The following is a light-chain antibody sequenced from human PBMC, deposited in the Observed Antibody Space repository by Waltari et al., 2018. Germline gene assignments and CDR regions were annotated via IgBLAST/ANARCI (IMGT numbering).Light chain of an antibody. CDR2: GAS. CDR3: LQHSNYPFT. CDR1: QDIRDE. J-gene: IGKJ3*01. V-gene: IGKV1-17*01. Sequence: DIQMTQSPSSLSASIGDRVTITCRASQDIRDELGWYQQKPGEAPRRLIYGASTLQTGFPSRFSGSGSGTDFTLTITSLQPEDFATYYCLQHSNYPFTFGPGTTVDVK.